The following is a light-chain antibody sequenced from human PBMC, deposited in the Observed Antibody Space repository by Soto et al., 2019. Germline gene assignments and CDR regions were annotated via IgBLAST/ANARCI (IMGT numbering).Light chain of an antibody. CDR2: EVS. CDR1: SSDVGNYNL. J-gene: IGLJ1*01. Sequence: QSALTQPASVSGSPGQSITISCTGTSSDVGNYNLVSWYQQYLGKAPKLMIYEVSKRPSGVSNLFSGSKSGNTASLTISGLKAEDEADYYCCSYAGSSTFYVFGTGTKVTVL. CDR3: CSYAGSSTFYV. V-gene: IGLV2-23*02.